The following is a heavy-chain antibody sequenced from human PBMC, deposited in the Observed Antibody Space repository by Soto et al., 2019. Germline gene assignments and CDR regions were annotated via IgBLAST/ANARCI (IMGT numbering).Heavy chain of an antibody. CDR2: IIPIFGTA. Sequence: QVQLVQSGAEVKKPGSSVKVSCKASGGTFSSYAISWVRQAPGQGLEWMGGIIPIFGTANYAQKFQGRVTITADESTSTAYMELSSLRSEDTAVYYCAGVVVVAPNYYYYDMDVWGQGTTVTVSS. CDR1: GGTFSSYA. V-gene: IGHV1-69*01. CDR3: AGVVVVAPNYYYYDMDV. D-gene: IGHD2-15*01. J-gene: IGHJ6*02.